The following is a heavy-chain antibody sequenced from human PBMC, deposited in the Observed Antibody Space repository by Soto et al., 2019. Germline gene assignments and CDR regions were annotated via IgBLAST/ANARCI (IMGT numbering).Heavy chain of an antibody. CDR2: IDPSDSYT. CDR3: ARDIAAAGHNWFDP. CDR1: GYSFTSYW. J-gene: IGHJ5*02. D-gene: IGHD6-13*01. V-gene: IGHV5-10-1*01. Sequence: GESLKISCKGSGYSFTSYWISRGRQMPGKGLEWMGRIDPSDSYTNYSPSFQGHVTISADKSFSTAYLQWSSLQASDTAMYYCARDIAAAGHNWFDPWGQGTLVTVSS.